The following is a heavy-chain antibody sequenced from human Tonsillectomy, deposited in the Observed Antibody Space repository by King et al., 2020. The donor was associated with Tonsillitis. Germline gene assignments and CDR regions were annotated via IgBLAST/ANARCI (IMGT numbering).Heavy chain of an antibody. D-gene: IGHD3-16*01. J-gene: IGHJ5*02. V-gene: IGHV4-30-4*07. Sequence: VQLQESGPGLVKPSQTVSLTCTVSGGSIIGPHYSWSWIRQAPGKGLEWSGYIYYTGSTFYNPSLKSRVTVSVDTSNNQFSLTMNSVTAADTAVYYCARASFYISRAYFAWFNPWGQGTLVTVSS. CDR1: GGSIIGPHYS. CDR2: IYYTGST. CDR3: ARASFYISRAYFAWFNP.